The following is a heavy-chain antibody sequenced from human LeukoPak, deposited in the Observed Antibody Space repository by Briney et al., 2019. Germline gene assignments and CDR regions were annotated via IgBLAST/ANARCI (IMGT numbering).Heavy chain of an antibody. CDR2: ISGSTGST. V-gene: IGHV3-23*01. CDR1: GLTFSSYA. CDR3: AKTKVPSYYGSGSYVDY. D-gene: IGHD3-10*01. Sequence: GGSLRLSCAASGLTFSSYAMTWVRQAPGKGLEWVSAISGSTGSTYYADSVKGRFTISRDNSKNTLYLRMNSLRAEDTGIYYCAKTKVPSYYGSGSYVDYWGQGTLVTVSS. J-gene: IGHJ4*02.